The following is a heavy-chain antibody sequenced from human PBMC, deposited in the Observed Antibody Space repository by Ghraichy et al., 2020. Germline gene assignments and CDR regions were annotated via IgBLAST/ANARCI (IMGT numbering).Heavy chain of an antibody. V-gene: IGHV4-4*08. J-gene: IGHJ3*02. CDR3: ARPIVGDSVAFDN. Sequence: SQTLSLTCTVSGGSIRSNHWSWIRQPPGKGLEWIGFIYTTGTTNYDPSLMSRVTISVDTSQSQVSLKLSPVTAADTALYYCARPIVGDSVAFDNWGQGTMVTVSS. D-gene: IGHD1-26*01. CDR2: IYTTGTT. CDR1: GGSIRSNH.